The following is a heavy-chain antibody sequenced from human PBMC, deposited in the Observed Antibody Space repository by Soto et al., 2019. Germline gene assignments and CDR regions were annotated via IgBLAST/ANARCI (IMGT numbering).Heavy chain of an antibody. J-gene: IGHJ4*02. V-gene: IGHV1-3*01. Sequence: ASVKVSCKASGYNFTNYAIHWVRQAPGQRLEWMGWIKSGDGNTKYSQKFQGRVTITRDTSASTVNMELSSLTSEDTAVYYCARSSTNPAAGPEYWGQGTLVNVSS. CDR2: IKSGDGNT. CDR1: GYNFTNYA. CDR3: ARSSTNPAAGPEY. D-gene: IGHD2-2*01.